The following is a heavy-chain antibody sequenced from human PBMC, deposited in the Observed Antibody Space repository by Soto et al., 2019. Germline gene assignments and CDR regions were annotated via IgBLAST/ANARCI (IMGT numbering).Heavy chain of an antibody. CDR3: ATLDLIAGPADYYGMDV. CDR1: GFTFSSYA. Sequence: RGSLRLSCAASGFTFSSYAMHWVRQAPGKGLEWVAVISYDGSNKYYADSVKGRFTISRDNSKNTLYLQMNSLRAEDTAVYYCATLDLIAGPADYYGMDVWGQGTTVTVSS. J-gene: IGHJ6*02. CDR2: ISYDGSNK. D-gene: IGHD2-8*01. V-gene: IGHV3-30-3*01.